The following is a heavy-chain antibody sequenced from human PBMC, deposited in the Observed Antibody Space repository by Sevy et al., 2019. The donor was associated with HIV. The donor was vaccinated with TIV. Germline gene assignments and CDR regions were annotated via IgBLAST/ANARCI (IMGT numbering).Heavy chain of an antibody. CDR2: SSYDGGNI. CDR1: GFILGYYA. J-gene: IGHJ4*02. CDR3: ARDFYEFGDPRGLDY. Sequence: GGSLRLSCTASGFILGYYAMHWVRQAPGKGLEWVAVSSYDGGNIYYADSVQGRITVSRDNSKNTLYLQMNSLRPEDTAMYYCARDFYEFGDPRGLDYWGQGVLVTVSS. V-gene: IGHV3-30-3*01. D-gene: IGHD4-17*01.